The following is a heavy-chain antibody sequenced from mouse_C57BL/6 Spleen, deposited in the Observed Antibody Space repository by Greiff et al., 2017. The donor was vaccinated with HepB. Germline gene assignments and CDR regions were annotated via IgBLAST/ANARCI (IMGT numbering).Heavy chain of an antibody. D-gene: IGHD1-1*01. V-gene: IGHV2-2*01. J-gene: IGHJ1*03. Sequence: QVHVKQSGPGLVQPSQSLSITCTVSGFSLTSYGVHWVRQSPGKGLEWLGVIWSGGSTDYNAAFISRLSISKDNSKSQVFFKMNSLQADDTAIYYCARTDRNYGSEYFDVWGTGTTVTVSS. CDR3: ARTDRNYGSEYFDV. CDR2: IWSGGST. CDR1: GFSLTSYG.